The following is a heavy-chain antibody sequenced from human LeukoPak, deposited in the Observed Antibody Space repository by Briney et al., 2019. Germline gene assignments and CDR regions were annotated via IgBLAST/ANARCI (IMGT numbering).Heavy chain of an antibody. CDR2: VYSRGTT. D-gene: IGHD4-23*01. CDR3: ARDYGGNSGEFDP. V-gene: IGHV4-59*01. CDR1: GGSITSYY. J-gene: IGHJ5*02. Sequence: SETLSLTCSVSGGSITSYYWSWIRQSPMKGLEWIGSVYSRGTTYYNPSLKSRVTISGDTSKNQLSLRMTYVTTADTAVYFCARDYGGNSGEFDPWGQGTLVTVSS.